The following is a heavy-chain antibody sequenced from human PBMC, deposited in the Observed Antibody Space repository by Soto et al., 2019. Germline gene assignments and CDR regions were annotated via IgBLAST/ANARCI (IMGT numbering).Heavy chain of an antibody. CDR3: ARTASFGSLNWFDP. V-gene: IGHV1-8*01. Sequence: VKVSCKASGYTFTNNDVTWVRQATGQGLEWMGWMNPGSGDTGYAQKFQGRVTMTRNISIATAYMELSSLRSEDTAIYYCARTASFGSLNWFDPWGQGTLVTVSS. CDR2: MNPGSGDT. D-gene: IGHD5-18*01. CDR1: GYTFTNND. J-gene: IGHJ5*02.